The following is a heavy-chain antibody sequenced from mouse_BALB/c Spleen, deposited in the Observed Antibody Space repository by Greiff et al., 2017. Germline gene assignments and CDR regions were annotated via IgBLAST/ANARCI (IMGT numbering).Heavy chain of an antibody. J-gene: IGHJ1*01. V-gene: IGHV5-6-5*01. Sequence: EVQLVESGGGLVKPGGSLKLSCAASGFTFSSYAMSWVRQTPEKRLEWVASISSGGSTYYPDSVKGRFTISRDNARNILYLRMSSLRSEDTAMYYCARGRDPRYFDVWGAGTTVTVSS. CDR2: ISSGGST. CDR3: ARGRDPRYFDV. CDR1: GFTFSSYA.